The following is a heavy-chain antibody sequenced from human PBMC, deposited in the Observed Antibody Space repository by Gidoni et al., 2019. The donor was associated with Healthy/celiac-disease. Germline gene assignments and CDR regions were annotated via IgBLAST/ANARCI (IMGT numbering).Heavy chain of an antibody. CDR2: INHSGST. CDR1: GGSFSGYY. J-gene: IGHJ4*02. D-gene: IGHD3-10*01. Sequence: QVQLQQWGAGLLKPSETLSLTCAVYGGSFSGYYWSWIRQPPGKGLEWIGEINHSGSTNYNPSLKSRVTISVDTSKNQFSLKLSSVTAADTAVYYCARASDYCSGSSTPFHFDYWGQGTLVTVSS. CDR3: ARASDYCSGSSTPFHFDY. V-gene: IGHV4-34*01.